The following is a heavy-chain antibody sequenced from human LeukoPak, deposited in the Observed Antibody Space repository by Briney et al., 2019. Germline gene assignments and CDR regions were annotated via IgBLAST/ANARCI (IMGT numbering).Heavy chain of an antibody. Sequence: SVKVSCKASGGTFSSYAISWVRQAPGQGLEWMGGIIPIFGTANYAQKFQGRVTITADESTSTAYMELSSLRSEDTAVYYCAKGLSVRQQLGPPYYFDYWGQGTLVTVSS. CDR3: AKGLSVRQQLGPPYYFDY. D-gene: IGHD6-13*01. CDR1: GGTFSSYA. V-gene: IGHV1-69*01. CDR2: IIPIFGTA. J-gene: IGHJ4*02.